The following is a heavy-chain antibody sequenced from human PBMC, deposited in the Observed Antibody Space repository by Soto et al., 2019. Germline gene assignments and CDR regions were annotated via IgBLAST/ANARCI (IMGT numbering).Heavy chain of an antibody. V-gene: IGHV3-30*18. J-gene: IGHJ4*02. D-gene: IGHD4-17*01. CDR3: AKEGLRWTDY. Sequence: QVHLVESGGGVVQPGRSLRLSCAASGFTFSSYGMHWVRQAPGKGLEWVGVISYDGRNKYYADSVKGRFTISRDNSKNTVNLQMNSLRADDTAVYYCAKEGLRWTDYWGQGTLVTVSS. CDR1: GFTFSSYG. CDR2: ISYDGRNK.